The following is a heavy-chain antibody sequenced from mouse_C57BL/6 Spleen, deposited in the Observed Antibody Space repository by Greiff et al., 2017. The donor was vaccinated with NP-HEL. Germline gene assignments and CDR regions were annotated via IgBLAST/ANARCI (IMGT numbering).Heavy chain of an antibody. CDR1: GYTFTSYW. CDR3: AIEEANYYGFAY. V-gene: IGHV1-69*01. D-gene: IGHD1-2*01. CDR2: IDPSDSYT. Sequence: QVQLQQPGAELVMPGASVKLSCKASGYTFTSYWMHWVKQRPGQGLEWIGEIDPSDSYTNYNQKFKGKSTLTVDKSSSTAYMQLSSLNSEASAVYYCAIEEANYYGFAYWGQGTLVTVSA. J-gene: IGHJ3*01.